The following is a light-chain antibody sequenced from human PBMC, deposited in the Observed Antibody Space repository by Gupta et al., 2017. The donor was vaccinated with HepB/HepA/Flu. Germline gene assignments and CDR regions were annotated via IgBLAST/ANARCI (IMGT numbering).Light chain of an antibody. V-gene: IGKV3-15*01. CDR3: QQYNNAPT. Sequence: EIVMTQSPATLSVSPGERATLSCRASQSVSNKLVWYQKKPGQATRLLIYGASSRATGVPARFSGSGSGTEFTLTISSLQSEDFTVYCCQQYNNAPTFGQGTEVEIK. CDR2: GAS. J-gene: IGKJ1*01. CDR1: QSVSNK.